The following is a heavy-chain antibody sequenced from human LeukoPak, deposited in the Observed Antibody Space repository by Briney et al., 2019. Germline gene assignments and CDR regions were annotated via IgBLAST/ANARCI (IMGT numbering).Heavy chain of an antibody. D-gene: IGHD6-13*01. CDR1: GFTFSSYA. J-gene: IGHJ4*02. Sequence: GGSLRLSCAASGFTFSSYAMHWVRQAPGKGLEWVAVISYDGNNKFYADSVKGRLTISRDNSKNTLYLQMNSLRAEDTAVYYCARDRYSTRLYYFDYWGQGTLVTVSS. CDR3: ARDRYSTRLYYFDY. CDR2: ISYDGNNK. V-gene: IGHV3-30-3*01.